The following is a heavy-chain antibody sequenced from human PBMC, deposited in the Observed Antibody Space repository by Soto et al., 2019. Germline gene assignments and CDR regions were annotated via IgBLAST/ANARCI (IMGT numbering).Heavy chain of an antibody. CDR3: ARVNCSGCSCYQFEDDYYYDMDV. D-gene: IGHD2-15*01. CDR1: GGYISSYF. J-gene: IGHJ6*03. Sequence: SETLSLTCTVPGGYISSYFWSWIRQPPGKGLEWIGYIYYSGSTNYNPSLKSRVTISVDTSKNQFSLKLSSVTAADTAVYYCARVNCSGCSCYQFEDDYYYDMDVWGKGTTVTVSS. CDR2: IYYSGST. V-gene: IGHV4-59*01.